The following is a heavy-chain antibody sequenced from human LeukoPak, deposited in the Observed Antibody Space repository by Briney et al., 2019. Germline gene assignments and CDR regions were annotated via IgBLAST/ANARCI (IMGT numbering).Heavy chain of an antibody. CDR1: GGSISSYY. CDR2: IYYSGST. Sequence: SETLSLTCTVSGGSISSYYWSWIRQPPGKGLEWIRYIYYSGSTNYNPSLKSRVTISVDTSKNQFSLKLSSVTAADTAVYYCARAFTNPNYDFWSGYPQTNWFDPWGQGTLVTVSS. CDR3: ARAFTNPNYDFWSGYPQTNWFDP. V-gene: IGHV4-59*01. J-gene: IGHJ5*02. D-gene: IGHD3-3*01.